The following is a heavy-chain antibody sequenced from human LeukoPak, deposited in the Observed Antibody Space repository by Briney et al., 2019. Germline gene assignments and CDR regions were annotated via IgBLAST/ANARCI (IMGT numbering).Heavy chain of an antibody. Sequence: ASVKVSCKASGHTFTGYYMHWVRQAPGQGLEWMGRINPNSGGTNYAQKFQGRVTMTRDTSISTAYMELSRLRSDDTAVYYCARGPPYGSGTGEDFWGQGALVTVSS. CDR1: GHTFTGYY. D-gene: IGHD3-10*01. CDR2: INPNSGGT. J-gene: IGHJ4*02. V-gene: IGHV1-2*06. CDR3: ARGPPYGSGTGEDF.